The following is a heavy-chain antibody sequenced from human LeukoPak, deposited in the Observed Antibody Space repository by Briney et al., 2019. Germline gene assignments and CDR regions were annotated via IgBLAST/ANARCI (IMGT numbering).Heavy chain of an antibody. CDR3: ARDGWFGELGDY. CDR2: ISSSSSYI. J-gene: IGHJ4*02. D-gene: IGHD3-10*01. CDR1: GFTFSSYS. Sequence: PGGSLRLSCAASGFTFSSYSMNWVRQAPGKGLEWVSSISSSSSYIYYADSVKGRFTISRDNAKNSLYLQMNSLRAEDTAVYYCARDGWFGELGDYWGQGTLVTVSS. V-gene: IGHV3-21*01.